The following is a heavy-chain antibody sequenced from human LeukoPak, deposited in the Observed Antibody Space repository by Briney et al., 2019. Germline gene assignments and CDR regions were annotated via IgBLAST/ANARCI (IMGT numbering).Heavy chain of an antibody. CDR2: IYYSGST. CDR1: GGSISSYY. CDR3: ARHLYYDSSGVDNDAFDI. D-gene: IGHD3-22*01. V-gene: IGHV4-59*08. J-gene: IGHJ3*02. Sequence: SETLSLTCTVSGGSISSYYWSWIRQPPGKGLEWIGYIYYSGSTNYNPSLKSRVTISVDTSKNQFSLKLSSVTAADTAVYYCARHLYYDSSGVDNDAFDIWGQGTMVTVSS.